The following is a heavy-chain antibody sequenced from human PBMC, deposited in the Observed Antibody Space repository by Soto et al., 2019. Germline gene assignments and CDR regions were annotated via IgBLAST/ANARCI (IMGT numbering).Heavy chain of an antibody. V-gene: IGHV4-31*03. Sequence: QVQLQESGPGLMKPSQTLSLTCTVSGGSISSDGYSWSWIRQHPGKGLEWIGYIFYSGSTSYNPSLKSRVTISADTSKNQFSLKVSSVTAADTAVYYCARGVLHWGQGTLVTVSS. CDR1: GGSISSDGYS. CDR2: IFYSGST. CDR3: ARGVLH. J-gene: IGHJ4*02.